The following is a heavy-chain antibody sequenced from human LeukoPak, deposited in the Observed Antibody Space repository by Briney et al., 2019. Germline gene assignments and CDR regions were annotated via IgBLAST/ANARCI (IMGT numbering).Heavy chain of an antibody. J-gene: IGHJ5*02. D-gene: IGHD3-10*01. CDR3: ARVSITMVRDQGWFDP. V-gene: IGHV4-39*07. Sequence: SETLSLTCTVSGGSISSSSYYWGWIRQPPGKGLEWIGSIYYSGSTYYNPSLKSRVTISVDTSKNQFSLKLSSVTAADTAIFYCARVSITMVRDQGWFDPWGQGTLVTVSS. CDR2: IYYSGST. CDR1: GGSISSSSYY.